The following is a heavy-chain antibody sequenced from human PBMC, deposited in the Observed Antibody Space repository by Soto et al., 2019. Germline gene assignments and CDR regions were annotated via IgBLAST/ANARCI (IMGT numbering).Heavy chain of an antibody. CDR2: IIPIFGTA. CDR3: AREMEMATAEFDY. J-gene: IGHJ4*02. V-gene: IGHV1-69*13. CDR1: GGTFSSYA. D-gene: IGHD5-18*01. Sequence: GASVKVSCTASGGTFSSYAISWVRQAPGQGLEWMGGIIPIFGTANYAQKFQGRVTITADESTSTAYMELSSLRSEDTAVYYCAREMEMATAEFDYWGQGTLVTVSS.